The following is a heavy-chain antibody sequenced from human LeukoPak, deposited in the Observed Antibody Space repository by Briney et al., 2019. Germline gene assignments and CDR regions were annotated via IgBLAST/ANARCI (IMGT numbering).Heavy chain of an antibody. D-gene: IGHD3-10*01. CDR2: ISSSSSYI. CDR3: ARSITMVRGPPLADY. V-gene: IGHV3-21*01. Sequence: GGSLRLSCTASGFTFSSCSMNWVRQAPGKGLEWVSCISSSSSYIYYADSVKGRFTISRDNAKNSLFLQMNSLRAEDTAVYYCARSITMVRGPPLADYWGQGTLVTVSS. J-gene: IGHJ4*02. CDR1: GFTFSSCS.